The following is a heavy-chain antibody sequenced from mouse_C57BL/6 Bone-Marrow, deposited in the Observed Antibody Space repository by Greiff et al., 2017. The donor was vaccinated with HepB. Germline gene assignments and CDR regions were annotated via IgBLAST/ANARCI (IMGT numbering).Heavy chain of an antibody. V-gene: IGHV5-4*01. Sequence: EVQLVESGGGLVKPGGSLKLSCAASGFTFSSYAMSWVRQTPEKRLEWVATISDGGSYTYYPDNVKGRFTITRDNAKNNLYLQMSHLTSEDTAMYYCARVAGLVAMDYWGQGTSVTVSS. CDR2: ISDGGSYT. CDR1: GFTFSSYA. D-gene: IGHD3-1*01. J-gene: IGHJ4*01. CDR3: ARVAGLVAMDY.